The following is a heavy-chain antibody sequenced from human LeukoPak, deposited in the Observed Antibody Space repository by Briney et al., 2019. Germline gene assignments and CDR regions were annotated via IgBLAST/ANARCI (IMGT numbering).Heavy chain of an antibody. Sequence: QPGGSLRLSCSASGFTFSSYAMLWVRQAPGKGLEYVSTISSNGGGTYYADSVKGRFTISRDNSKTTLYLQMSSLRAEDTAVYYCVKGGIVVLISAFDIWGQGTMVTVSS. CDR1: GFTFSSYA. D-gene: IGHD3-22*01. CDR2: ISSNGGGT. J-gene: IGHJ3*02. V-gene: IGHV3-64D*06. CDR3: VKGGIVVLISAFDI.